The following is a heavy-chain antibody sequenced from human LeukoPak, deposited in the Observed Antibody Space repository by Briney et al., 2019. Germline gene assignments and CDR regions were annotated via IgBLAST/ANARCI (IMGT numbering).Heavy chain of an antibody. Sequence: PGGSLRLSCAASGFTFSSYWMSWVRQAPGRGLDWVSTISGSGTRTYYTDSVKGRFTISRDNSKNTLYLQMNSLRAEDTAIYYCAKGGYCDTSSCFPGLYNWFDPWGQGTLVTVSS. V-gene: IGHV3-23*01. D-gene: IGHD2-2*01. CDR2: ISGSGTRT. CDR3: AKGGYCDTSSCFPGLYNWFDP. CDR1: GFTFSSYW. J-gene: IGHJ5*02.